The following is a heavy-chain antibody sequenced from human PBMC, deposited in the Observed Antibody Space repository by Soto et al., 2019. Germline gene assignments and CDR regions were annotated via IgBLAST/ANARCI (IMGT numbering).Heavy chain of an antibody. CDR2: FCWNDDK. CDR1: GLSLSRNEVG. J-gene: IGHJ5*02. D-gene: IGHD3-3*01. V-gene: IGHV2-5*01. Sequence: SGPTLVNPTQTLTLTCTFSGLSLSRNEVGVGVGWIRQPPGKALEWLALFCWNDDKFYKSSLKNRLSITKDTSKNQVVLTMANMEPVDTATYYCAHGIDFWSGSFMGWFDLWGQ. CDR3: AHGIDFWSGSFMGWFDL.